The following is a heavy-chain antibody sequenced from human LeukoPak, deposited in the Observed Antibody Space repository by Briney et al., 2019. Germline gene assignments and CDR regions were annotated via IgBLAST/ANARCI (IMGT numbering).Heavy chain of an antibody. V-gene: IGHV1-2*02. CDR2: INPNSSGT. CDR1: VYTFTFYY. J-gene: IGHJ4*02. CDR3: ARDRASGYDLRLFDY. Sequence: ASVTLSFTCSVYTFTFYYLHWVWLPPAQGLELMGWINPNSSGTNYARKFKGRATMHRDSPISTAYMELSRLRSDDTAVYYCARDRASGYDLRLFDYWGQGTLVTVSS. D-gene: IGHD5-12*01.